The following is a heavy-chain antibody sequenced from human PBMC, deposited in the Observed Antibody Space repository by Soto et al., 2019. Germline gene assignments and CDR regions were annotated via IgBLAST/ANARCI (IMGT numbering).Heavy chain of an antibody. D-gene: IGHD6-13*01. V-gene: IGHV5-51*01. CDR2: IHPGDSDT. J-gene: IGHJ4*02. Sequence: PGESLKISCKGSGYTFTNYWIGWVRQMPGRGLEWMGIIHPGDSDTRYSPSFEGQVTISADKSSSTAYLQWSSLKDSDTAIYYCARRGSSSPSYNFDFWGQGTPVTVSS. CDR1: GYTFTNYW. CDR3: ARRGSSSPSYNFDF.